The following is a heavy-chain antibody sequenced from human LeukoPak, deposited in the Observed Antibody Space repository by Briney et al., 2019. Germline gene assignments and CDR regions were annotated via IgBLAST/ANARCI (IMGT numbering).Heavy chain of an antibody. CDR3: ARSYSGYDSGPGGFDH. V-gene: IGHV4-30-2*01. Sequence: SETLSLTCAVSGGSISSGGYSWSWIRQPPGKGLEWIGYIYHSGSTYYNPSLKSRVTISVDRSKNQFSLKLSSVTAADTAVYYCARSYSGYDSGPGGFDHWGQGTLVTVSS. CDR1: GGSISSGGYS. D-gene: IGHD5-12*01. J-gene: IGHJ4*02. CDR2: IYHSGST.